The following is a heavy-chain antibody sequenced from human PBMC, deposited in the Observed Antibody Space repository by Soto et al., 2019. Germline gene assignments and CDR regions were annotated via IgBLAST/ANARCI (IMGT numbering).Heavy chain of an antibody. Sequence: GASVKVSCKASGGTFSSYAISWVRQAPGQGLEWMGGIIPLFGRATYVQNFEDRVTITADESSSTVYMELSSLRAEDTAVYYCARDPSSGWPNYNYYYGMDVWGQGTTVTVSS. D-gene: IGHD6-19*01. J-gene: IGHJ6*02. CDR3: ARDPSSGWPNYNYYYGMDV. CDR2: IIPLFGRA. CDR1: GGTFSSYA. V-gene: IGHV1-69*13.